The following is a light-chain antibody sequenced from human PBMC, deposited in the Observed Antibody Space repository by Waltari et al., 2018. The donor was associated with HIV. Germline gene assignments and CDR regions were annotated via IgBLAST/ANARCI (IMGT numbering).Light chain of an antibody. CDR2: YDS. CDR3: QLWDTSSDHPAF. V-gene: IGLV3-21*04. CDR1: NIGSKG. J-gene: IGLJ2*01. Sequence: SYVLTQPPSVSVAPGKTASITCEAANIGSKGVHWYQQKPGQAPILVIYYDSDRPSGIPERFSGSNSGNTATLTISRVEAGDEADYYCQLWDTSSDHPAFFGGGTKLTVV.